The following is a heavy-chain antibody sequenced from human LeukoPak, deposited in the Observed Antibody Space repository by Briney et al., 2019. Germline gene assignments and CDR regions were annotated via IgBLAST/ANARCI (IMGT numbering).Heavy chain of an antibody. J-gene: IGHJ5*02. CDR1: GYTFTGYY. D-gene: IGHD2-2*01. CDR2: IKPNRGGT. Sequence: ASVKFSCKASGYTFTGYYIHWVRQATGQGLEWMGWIKPNRGGTNYAQKFQGRVTMTRDTSIRTAYMELTRLRSDGTAVYYCAREPVVLVPAAIFNWLDPWGQGTLVTVSS. V-gene: IGHV1-2*02. CDR3: AREPVVLVPAAIFNWLDP.